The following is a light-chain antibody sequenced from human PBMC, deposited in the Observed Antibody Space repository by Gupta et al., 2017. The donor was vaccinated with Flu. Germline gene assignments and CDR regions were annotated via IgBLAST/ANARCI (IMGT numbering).Light chain of an antibody. CDR2: GAS. V-gene: IGKV1-39*01. J-gene: IGKJ2*01. CDR3: QQSYSTPYT. Sequence: DRVTITVLSSQSISSYLDWYQQKPGKAPKLLIYGASSLQSGVPSRFSGSGSGTDFTLTISSLQPEDVATYYCQQSYSTPYTFGQGTKLEIK. CDR1: QSISSY.